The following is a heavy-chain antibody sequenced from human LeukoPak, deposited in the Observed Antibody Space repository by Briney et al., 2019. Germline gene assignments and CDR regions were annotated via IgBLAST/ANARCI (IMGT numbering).Heavy chain of an antibody. CDR3: TRATRISIFGVQYYFDY. J-gene: IGHJ4*02. V-gene: IGHV3-49*04. CDR1: GFTFGDYA. Sequence: GSLRLSCSTSGFTFGDYAMTWVRQAPGKGLEWVSFIRSKSYGGTKDYAASVKGRFTISRDDSQSVAYLQMDSLKTEDTAVYYCTRATRISIFGVQYYFDYWGRGTLVTVSS. D-gene: IGHD3-3*01. CDR2: IRSKSYGGTK.